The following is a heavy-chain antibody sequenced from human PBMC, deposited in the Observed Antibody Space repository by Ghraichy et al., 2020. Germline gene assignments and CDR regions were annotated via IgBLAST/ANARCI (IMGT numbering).Heavy chain of an antibody. CDR3: ASGGEGNFRLKGFDY. V-gene: IGHV4-31*03. CDR2: IYYSGST. CDR1: GGSISSGGYY. D-gene: IGHD3-16*01. Sequence: SETLSLTCTVSGGSISSGGYYWSWIRQHPGKGLEWIGYIYYSGSTYYNPSLKSRVTISVDTSKNQFSLKLSSVTAADTAVYSCASGGEGNFRLKGFDYWGQGTLVTVSS. J-gene: IGHJ4*02.